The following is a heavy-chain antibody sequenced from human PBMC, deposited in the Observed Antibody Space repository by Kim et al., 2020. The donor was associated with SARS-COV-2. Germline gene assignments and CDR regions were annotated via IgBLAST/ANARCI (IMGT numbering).Heavy chain of an antibody. V-gene: IGHV3-66*02. CDR3: ARVDSSNYYYGMDV. J-gene: IGHJ6*02. D-gene: IGHD6-13*01. CDR2: IYSGGST. CDR1: GFTVSSNY. Sequence: GGSLRLSCAASGFTVSSNYMSWVRQAPGKGLEWVSVIYSGGSTYYADSVKGRFTISRDNSKNTLYLQMNSLRAEDTAVYYCARVDSSNYYYGMDVWGQGTTVTVSS.